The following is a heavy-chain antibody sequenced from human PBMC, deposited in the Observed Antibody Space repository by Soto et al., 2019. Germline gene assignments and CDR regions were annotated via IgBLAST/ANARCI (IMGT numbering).Heavy chain of an antibody. Sequence: SETLSLTCTVSGGSISSYFWSWIRQPPGKGLEWIGYIYYSGSTNYNPSLKSRVTISVDTSKNQFSLKLSSVTAADTAVYYCARHDGYYDSSGYPAPWGQGTLVTVSS. CDR3: ARHDGYYDSSGYPAP. CDR1: GGSISSYF. CDR2: IYYSGST. J-gene: IGHJ5*02. V-gene: IGHV4-59*08. D-gene: IGHD3-22*01.